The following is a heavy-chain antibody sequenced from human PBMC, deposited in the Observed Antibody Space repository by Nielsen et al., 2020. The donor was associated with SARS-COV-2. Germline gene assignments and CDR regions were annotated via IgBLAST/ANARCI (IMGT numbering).Heavy chain of an antibody. CDR1: GYTFTSYY. Sequence: ASVKVSCKASGYTFTSYYMHWVRQAPGQGLEWMGIINPSGGSTSYAQKFQGRVTITADKSTSTAYMELSSLRSEDTAVYYCASGGYSYGYYYYYGMDVWGQGTTVTVSS. CDR3: ASGGYSYGYYYYYGMDV. D-gene: IGHD5-18*01. V-gene: IGHV1-46*01. CDR2: INPSGGST. J-gene: IGHJ6*02.